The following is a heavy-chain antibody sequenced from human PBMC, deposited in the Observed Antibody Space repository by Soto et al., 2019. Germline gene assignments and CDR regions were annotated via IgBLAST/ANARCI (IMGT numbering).Heavy chain of an antibody. J-gene: IGHJ6*02. CDR3: ATTSVQLERRPYYYYYGMDV. V-gene: IGHV1-69*06. Sequence: QVQLVQSGAEVKKPGSSVKVSCKASGGTFSSYAISWVRQAPGQGLEWMGGNIPIFGTSDYAQKFQGKVTITADKSTSTAYMELSSLRSEDTAVYYCATTSVQLERRPYYYYYGMDVWGQGTTVTVSS. CDR1: GGTFSSYA. D-gene: IGHD1-1*01. CDR2: NIPIFGTS.